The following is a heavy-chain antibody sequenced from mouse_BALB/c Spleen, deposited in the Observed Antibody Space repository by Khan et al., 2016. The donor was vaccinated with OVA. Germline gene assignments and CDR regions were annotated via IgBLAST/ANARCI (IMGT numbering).Heavy chain of an antibody. CDR2: IWSDGST. CDR3: GRQPYYHDNVMDY. J-gene: IGHJ4*01. CDR1: GFSLTNYG. Sequence: VQLQESGPGLVAPSQSLSITCTISGFSLTNYGIHWVRQPPGKGLEWLVVIWSDGSTTYNSALKSRLTISTDNSKSQVFLKMNSLQTDDTAMYFGGRQPYYHDNVMDYWGQGTSVTVSS. D-gene: IGHD2-10*01. V-gene: IGHV2-6-1*01.